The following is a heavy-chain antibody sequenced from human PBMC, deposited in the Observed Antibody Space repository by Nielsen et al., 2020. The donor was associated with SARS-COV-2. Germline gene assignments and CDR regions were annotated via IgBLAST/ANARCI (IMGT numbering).Heavy chain of an antibody. Sequence: SGPTLVKPTQTLTLTCSFSGMSLSTTGVGVGWLRQPPGKALEWLAVIYWDDAERYSPSLQSRLTITKDTSKNQVVLRMTNMGPVDTATYYCARSNNWFDPWGQGTLVTVSS. J-gene: IGHJ5*02. CDR2: IYWDDAE. V-gene: IGHV2-5*02. CDR1: GMSLSTTGVG. CDR3: ARSNNWFDP.